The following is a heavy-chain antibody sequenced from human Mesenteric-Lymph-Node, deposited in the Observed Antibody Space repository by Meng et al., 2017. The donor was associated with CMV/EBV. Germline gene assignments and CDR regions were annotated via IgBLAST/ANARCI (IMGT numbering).Heavy chain of an antibody. D-gene: IGHD3-22*01. Sequence: GESLKISCAASGFTFSGYAIHWVRQAPGKGLEWVALISYDGNNEYYADSVKGRFTISRDNAKNSLYLQMNSLRAEDTAVYYCARCYYDSSGYYFNWFDPWGQGTLVTVSS. J-gene: IGHJ5*02. CDR2: ISYDGNNE. CDR1: GFTFSGYA. CDR3: ARCYYDSSGYYFNWFDP. V-gene: IGHV3-30*04.